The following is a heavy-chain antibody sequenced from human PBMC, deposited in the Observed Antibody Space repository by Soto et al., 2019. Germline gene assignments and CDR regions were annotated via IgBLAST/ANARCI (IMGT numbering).Heavy chain of an antibody. D-gene: IGHD3-9*01. J-gene: IGHJ6*02. V-gene: IGHV4-30-2*01. CDR1: GGSISSGGYS. Sequence: PSETLSLTCAVSGGSISSGGYSWSWIRQPPGKGLEWIGYIYHSGSTYYNPSLKSRVTISVDRSKNQFSLKLSSVTAADTAVYYCARARTGSYYYYGMDVWGQETTVTVSS. CDR2: IYHSGST. CDR3: ARARTGSYYYYGMDV.